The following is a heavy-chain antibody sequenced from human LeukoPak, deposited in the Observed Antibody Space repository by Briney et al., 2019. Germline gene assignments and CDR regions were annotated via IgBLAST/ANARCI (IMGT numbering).Heavy chain of an antibody. CDR3: AIDLSFTISGVVIIGTVGFDP. Sequence: SVPVSCQSSVYTFTTSGISWVRQAPGPGMEWMGWISDYNGNKNYAQNLQGRVTMTTDTSTSTAYMELRSLRSDDTAMYYGAIDLSFTISGVVIIGTVGFDPWGQGTLVTVSS. V-gene: IGHV1-18*01. D-gene: IGHD3-3*01. CDR2: ISDYNGNK. CDR1: VYTFTTSG. J-gene: IGHJ5*02.